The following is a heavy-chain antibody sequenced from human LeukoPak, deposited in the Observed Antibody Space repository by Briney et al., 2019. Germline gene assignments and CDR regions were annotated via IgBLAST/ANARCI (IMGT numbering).Heavy chain of an antibody. Sequence: GGSLRLSCAASGFTFSSYDMSWVRRAPGKGLEWVSGISARGTTPFYADSVRGRFTISRDSSKNTPYLKMNALRPEDTAVNYCAKRYGPGSGSYDYWGQGTPVTVSS. J-gene: IGHJ4*02. CDR1: GFTFSSYD. V-gene: IGHV3-23*01. D-gene: IGHD3-10*01. CDR3: AKRYGPGSGSYDY. CDR2: ISARGTTP.